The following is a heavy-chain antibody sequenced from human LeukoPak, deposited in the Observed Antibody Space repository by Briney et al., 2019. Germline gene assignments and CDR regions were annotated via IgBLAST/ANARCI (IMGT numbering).Heavy chain of an antibody. V-gene: IGHV3-53*01. J-gene: IGHJ4*02. CDR1: GFTVSSNY. CDR2: IYSGGST. D-gene: IGHD3-3*01. CDR3: ARGLDDFWSGYYLDY. Sequence: PGGSLRLSCAAPGFTVSSNYMSWVRQAPGKGLEWVPVIYSGGSTYYADSVKGRFTISRDNSKNTLYLQMNSLRAEDTAVYYCARGLDDFWSGYYLDYWGQGTLVTVSS.